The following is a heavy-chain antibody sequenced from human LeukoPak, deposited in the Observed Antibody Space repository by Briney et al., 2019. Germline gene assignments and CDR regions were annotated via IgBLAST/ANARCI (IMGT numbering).Heavy chain of an antibody. CDR3: ASGTTTDYFYMDV. CDR2: IYYSGST. V-gene: IGHV4-59*01. CDR1: GDSISSYY. J-gene: IGHJ6*03. D-gene: IGHD1-1*01. Sequence: SETLSLTCTVSGDSISSYYRSWIRQPPGKGLEWIGYIYYSGSTNYNPSLKSRVTISVDTSKNQFSLKLSSVTAADTAVYYCASGTTTDYFYMDVWGKGTTVTVSS.